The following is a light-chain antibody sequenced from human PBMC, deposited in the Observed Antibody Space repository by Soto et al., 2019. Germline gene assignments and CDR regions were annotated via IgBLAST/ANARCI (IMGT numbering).Light chain of an antibody. J-gene: IGKJ3*01. CDR3: QQYNNWPPFT. CDR2: DAS. V-gene: IGKV3D-11*02. CDR1: QSVSSY. Sequence: EIVLTQSPATLSLSPGERATLSCRASQSVSSYLAWYQQKPGQAPRLLIYDASNRATGIPARFSGSGPGTDFTLTISSLEPEDFAVYYCQQYNNWPPFTFGPGTKVDIK.